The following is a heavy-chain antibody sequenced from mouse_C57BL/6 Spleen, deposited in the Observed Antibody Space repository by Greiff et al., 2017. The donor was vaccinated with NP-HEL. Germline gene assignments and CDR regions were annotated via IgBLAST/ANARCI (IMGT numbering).Heavy chain of an antibody. J-gene: IGHJ2*01. V-gene: IGHV2-2*01. CDR3: ARRGGTGEEYYFDY. CDR1: GFSLTSYG. D-gene: IGHD4-1*01. CDR2: IWSGGST. Sequence: VQLQQSGPGLVQPSQSLSITCTVSGFSLTSYGVHWVRQSPGKGLEWLGVIWSGGSTDYNAAFISRLSISKDNSKSQDFFKMNSLQADDTAIYYCARRGGTGEEYYFDYWGQGTTLTVSS.